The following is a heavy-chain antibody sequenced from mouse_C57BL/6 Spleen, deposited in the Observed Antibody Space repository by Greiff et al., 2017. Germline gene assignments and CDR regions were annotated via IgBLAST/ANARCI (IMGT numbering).Heavy chain of an antibody. CDR1: GFTFSSYA. J-gene: IGHJ2*01. CDR3: ARGYQYGSSHFDC. Sequence: EVKLVESGGGLVKPGGSLKLSCAASGFTFSSYAMPWVRQTPEKRLEWVATISDGSSYTYYPDNVKGRFTISRDNAKNTLYLQRSHLKSEDTAMYYCARGYQYGSSHFDCWGQGTTLTVSS. CDR2: ISDGSSYT. D-gene: IGHD1-1*01. V-gene: IGHV5-4*03.